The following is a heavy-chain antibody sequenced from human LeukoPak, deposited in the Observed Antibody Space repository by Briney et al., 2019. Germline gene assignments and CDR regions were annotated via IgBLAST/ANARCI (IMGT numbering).Heavy chain of an antibody. V-gene: IGHV6-1*01. Sequence: SPTLSLTFAISGDSVSTTTSIWNWLRQSPSRGLEWLGRTYYRSKWNYDYADSVKSRITISPDTSENQFSLQLQFVTPEDSAVYYCARRRHANNGVDVWGQGTTVTVSS. CDR1: GDSVSTTTSI. CDR2: TYYRSKWNY. J-gene: IGHJ6*02. CDR3: ARRRHANNGVDV.